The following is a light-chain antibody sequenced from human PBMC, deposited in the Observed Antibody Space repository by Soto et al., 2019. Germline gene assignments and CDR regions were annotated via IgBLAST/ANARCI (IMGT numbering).Light chain of an antibody. V-gene: IGKV3-20*01. CDR1: QSVSSSY. CDR3: QHYGSSRT. CDR2: GAS. J-gene: IGKJ1*01. Sequence: EIVLTQSPGTLSLSPGERATLSCRASQSVSSSYLAWYQQKPGQAPRLLIYGASSRATGIPARFSGSGSGTDFTLTISRLEPEAFAVYYCQHYGSSRTFGEGTKVEIK.